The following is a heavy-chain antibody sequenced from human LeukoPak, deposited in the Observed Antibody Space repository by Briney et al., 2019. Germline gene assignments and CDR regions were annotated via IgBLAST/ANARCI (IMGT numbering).Heavy chain of an antibody. CDR2: INPNGGGT. Sequence: ASVKVSCKASGPNFTGYYIHWVRQAPGQGLEWMGWINPNGGGTDYAQKFQGRVTMTRNTSISTAYMELSSLRSEDTAVYYCAAYSNYYPYYYYYGMDVWGQGTTVTVSS. V-gene: IGHV1-2*02. CDR3: AAYSNYYPYYYYYGMDV. CDR1: GPNFTGYY. D-gene: IGHD4-11*01. J-gene: IGHJ6*02.